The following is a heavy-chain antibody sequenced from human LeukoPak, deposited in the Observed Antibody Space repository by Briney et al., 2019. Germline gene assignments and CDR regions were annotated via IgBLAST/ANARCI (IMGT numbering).Heavy chain of an antibody. J-gene: IGHJ4*02. CDR1: GFTFNNYA. V-gene: IGHV3-23*01. D-gene: IGHD3-10*01. CDR2: ISDRGDST. Sequence: GGSLRLSCAASGFTFNNYAMSWVRQAPGMGLDWVSAISDRGDSTYYADSVKGRFTISRDNSKNTLYLQMTSLRGEDTAVYYCAKGSRGVRPYYFDDWGQGTLVTVAS. CDR3: AKGSRGVRPYYFDD.